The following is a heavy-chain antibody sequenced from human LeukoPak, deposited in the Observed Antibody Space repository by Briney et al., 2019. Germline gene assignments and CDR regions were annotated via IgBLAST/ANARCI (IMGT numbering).Heavy chain of an antibody. CDR1: GGTFSSYA. CDR3: ARASGFGSWSHRFDY. CDR2: IIPIFGTA. J-gene: IGHJ4*02. D-gene: IGHD3-10*01. V-gene: IGHV1-69*13. Sequence: SVKVSCKASGGTFSSYAISWVRQTPGQGLEWMGGIIPIFGTANYAQKFQGRVTITADESTSTAYMELSSLRSEDTAVYYCARASGFGSWSHRFDYWGQGTLVTVSS.